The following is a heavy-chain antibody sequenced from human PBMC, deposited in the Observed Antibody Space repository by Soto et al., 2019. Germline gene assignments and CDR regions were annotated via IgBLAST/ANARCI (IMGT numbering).Heavy chain of an antibody. CDR1: GDSSSGGAYY. D-gene: IGHD7-27*01. CDR2: ISNSGRT. Sequence: SETLSVTCSVSGDSSSGGAYYWTWIRQHPVKGLEWIGYISNSGRTYYNPSLKSRLTISLDSSENQFSLKLTSVTDADTAVYYCARGPAGDKVDYWGQGTLVTVSS. CDR3: ARGPAGDKVDY. V-gene: IGHV4-30-4*08. J-gene: IGHJ4*02.